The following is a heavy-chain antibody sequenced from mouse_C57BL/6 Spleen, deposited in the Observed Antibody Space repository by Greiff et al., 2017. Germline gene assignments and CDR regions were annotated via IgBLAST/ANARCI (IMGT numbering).Heavy chain of an antibody. V-gene: IGHV1-5*01. CDR1: GYTFTSYW. D-gene: IGHD2-4*01. J-gene: IGHJ4*01. CDR2: IYPGNSDT. Sequence: EVQLQQSGTVLARPGASVKMSCKTSGYTFTSYWMHWVKQRPGQGLEWIGAIYPGNSDTSYNQKFKGKAKLTAVTSASTAYMELSSLTNEDSAVYYCTGDYDGEGYAMDYWVQGTSVTVSS. CDR3: TGDYDGEGYAMDY.